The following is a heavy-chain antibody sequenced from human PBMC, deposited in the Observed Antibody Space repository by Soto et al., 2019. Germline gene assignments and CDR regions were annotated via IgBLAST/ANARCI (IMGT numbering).Heavy chain of an antibody. V-gene: IGHV3-33*01. CDR2: IYYDGRNK. J-gene: IGHJ4*02. CDR3: ARDLGELWPSVGGY. CDR1: GFTFNTYG. Sequence: QVQLVESGGGVVQPGRSLRLSCAASGFTFNTYGMHWVRQAPGKGLEWVAVIYYDGRNKYYADSVKGQFTVSRDNSKNTLNLQMNSLRVEDPAVYYCARDLGELWPSVGGYWGQGTLVTVSS. D-gene: IGHD1-26*01.